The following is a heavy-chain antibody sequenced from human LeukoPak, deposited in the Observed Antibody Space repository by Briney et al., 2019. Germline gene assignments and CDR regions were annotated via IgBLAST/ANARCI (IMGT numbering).Heavy chain of an antibody. V-gene: IGHV3-7*01. CDR1: GFTVSNAF. D-gene: IGHD1-14*01. J-gene: IGHJ1*01. CDR2: MKEDGSEE. CDR3: ARDRYFPY. Sequence: GGSLRLSCAASGFTVSNAFMHWVRQAPGKGLEWVANMKEDGSEEHYLDSVKGRFTISRDNAQNSLYLQMNSLRDDDTAIYYCARDRYFPYWGQGTLVIVSS.